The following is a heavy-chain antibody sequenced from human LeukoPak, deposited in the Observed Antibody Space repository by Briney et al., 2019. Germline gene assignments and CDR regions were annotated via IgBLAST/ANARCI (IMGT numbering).Heavy chain of an antibody. J-gene: IGHJ4*02. V-gene: IGHV3-66*01. CDR1: GFTLSSYA. Sequence: GGSLRLSCAASGFTLSSYAMNWVRQAPGKGLEWVSVIYSGGSTYYADSVKGRFTISRDNSKNTLYLQMNSLRAEDTAVYYCARAVGYCSAGDCYSFDSWGQGTLVTVSS. D-gene: IGHD2-15*01. CDR2: IYSGGST. CDR3: ARAVGYCSAGDCYSFDS.